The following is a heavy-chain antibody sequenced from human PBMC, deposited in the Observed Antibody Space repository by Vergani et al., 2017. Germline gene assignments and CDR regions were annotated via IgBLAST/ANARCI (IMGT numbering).Heavy chain of an antibody. Sequence: EVQLVESGGGLVQPGRSLRLSCAASGFTFDDYAMHWVRQAPGKGLEWVSSISSSSSYIYYADSVKGRFTISRDNAKNSLYLQMNSLRAEDTAVYYCARDPNYYDSSGYYYYYYGMDVWGQGTTVTVSS. CDR1: GFTFDDYA. CDR2: ISSSSSYI. D-gene: IGHD3-22*01. V-gene: IGHV3-21*01. J-gene: IGHJ6*02. CDR3: ARDPNYYDSSGYYYYYYGMDV.